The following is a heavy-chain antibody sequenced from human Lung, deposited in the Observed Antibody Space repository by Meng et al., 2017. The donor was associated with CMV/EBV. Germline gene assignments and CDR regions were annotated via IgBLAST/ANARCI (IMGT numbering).Heavy chain of an antibody. CDR1: GYIFTGYY. J-gene: IGHJ6*02. CDR3: ATTADLTLGEWLLPYYYYYGMDV. Sequence: GSVMVSCKASGYIFTGYYMHWVRQATGQGLEWMAWINLNSGGTNYAQKFQGRVTMTRDTSISTPYMELSRLKPDDTAVYYCATTADLTLGEWLLPYYYYYGMDVWGQGTTVTVSS. D-gene: IGHD3-22*01. V-gene: IGHV1-2*02. CDR2: INLNSGGT.